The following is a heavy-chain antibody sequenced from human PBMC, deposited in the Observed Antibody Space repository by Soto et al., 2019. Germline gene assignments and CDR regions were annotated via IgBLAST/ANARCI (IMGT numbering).Heavy chain of an antibody. J-gene: IGHJ4*02. CDR2: IYYSGST. V-gene: IGHV4-59*08. CDR1: GGSISSSY. Sequence: PSETLSLTCTISGGSISSSYWSWIRQSPGKGLEWIGYIYYSGSTNYNPSLKSRVTISVDTSKNQFSLKLSSVTAADTAVYYFATGYDILTGHYQFDYWGEGTLVTVSS. D-gene: IGHD3-9*01. CDR3: ATGYDILTGHYQFDY.